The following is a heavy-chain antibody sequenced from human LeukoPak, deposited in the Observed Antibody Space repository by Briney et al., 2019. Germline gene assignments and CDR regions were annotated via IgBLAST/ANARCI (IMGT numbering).Heavy chain of an antibody. CDR3: AHGSMYQLDY. Sequence: GGTLRLSCAASGFSFSSHGMSWDRQAPGKGLEWVSGIIGGAGSTYYADSVKGRFTISRDNSKNTLYLQMNSLRAEDTAVYYCAHGSMYQLDYWGQGTLVTVSS. D-gene: IGHD2-2*01. J-gene: IGHJ4*02. CDR2: IIGGAGST. V-gene: IGHV3-23*01. CDR1: GFSFSSHG.